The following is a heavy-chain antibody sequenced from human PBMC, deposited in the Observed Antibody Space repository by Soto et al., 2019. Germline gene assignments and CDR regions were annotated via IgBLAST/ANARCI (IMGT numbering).Heavy chain of an antibody. J-gene: IGHJ4*02. CDR2: IYYIGTT. Sequence: SETLSLTCSVSGGCISSYYWSWIRQSPGKGLEWIGYIYYIGTTNYNPSLKSRVTISLDTSKNQFSLKLTSVTAADTAVYYCVRGGGGYGNGTIDYWPQATLVSVSS. D-gene: IGHD5-18*01. CDR3: VRGGGGYGNGTIDY. CDR1: GGCISSYY. V-gene: IGHV4-59*12.